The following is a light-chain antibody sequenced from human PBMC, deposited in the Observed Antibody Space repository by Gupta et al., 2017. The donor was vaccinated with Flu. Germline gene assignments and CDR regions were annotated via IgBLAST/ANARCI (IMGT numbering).Light chain of an antibody. Sequence: TLSLSPGERATLSCKASQSVGNYLAWFQQKPGQAPRLLMYDASNRATGIPARFSGSGSGTDFTLTISSLEPEDFAVYFCQKRGNWPPFTFGPGTKVEI. J-gene: IGKJ3*01. V-gene: IGKV3-11*01. CDR1: QSVGNY. CDR2: DAS. CDR3: QKRGNWPPFT.